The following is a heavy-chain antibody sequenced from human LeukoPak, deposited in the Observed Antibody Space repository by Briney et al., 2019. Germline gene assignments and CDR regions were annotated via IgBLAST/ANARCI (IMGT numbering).Heavy chain of an antibody. J-gene: IGHJ4*02. CDR3: ARPNLLIATAGNTPDF. CDR2: ISHDGSSK. D-gene: IGHD6-13*01. Sequence: GGSLRLSCAASGFSFRTYNMHWVRQAPGKGLEWVAVISHDGSSKFYAYSVKGRFPISRDNSNNTLYLQMNSLRAEDTAVYYCARPNLLIATAGNTPDFWGQGTLVTVSS. CDR1: GFSFRTYN. V-gene: IGHV3-30-3*01.